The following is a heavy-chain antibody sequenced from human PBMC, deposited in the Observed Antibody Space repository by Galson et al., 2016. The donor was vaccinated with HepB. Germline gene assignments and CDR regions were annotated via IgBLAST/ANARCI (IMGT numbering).Heavy chain of an antibody. V-gene: IGHV3-30-3*01. J-gene: IGHJ1*01. CDR2: ISYDGSIK. D-gene: IGHD3-22*01. CDR1: GFTFSSYA. Sequence: SLRLSCAASGFTFSSYAMHWVRQAPGKGLEWVAVISYDGSIKYYADSVKGRFTISRDNSKNTLYLQMNSLRAEDTAVYYCARGSYYYDSSGLSEYFQHWGQATLVTVSS. CDR3: ARGSYYYDSSGLSEYFQH.